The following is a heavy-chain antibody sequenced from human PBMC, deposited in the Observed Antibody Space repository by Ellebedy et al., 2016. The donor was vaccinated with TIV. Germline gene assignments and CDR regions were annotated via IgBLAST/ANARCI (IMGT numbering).Heavy chain of an antibody. J-gene: IGHJ4*02. V-gene: IGHV3-30-3*01. CDR3: ARDGRGAPDY. D-gene: IGHD1-26*01. CDR1: GFTFSSYA. CDR2: ISYDGSNK. Sequence: GESLKISXAASGFTFSSYAMHWVRQAPGKGLEWVAVISYDGSNKYYADSVKGRFTISRDNSKNTLYLQMNSLRAEDTAVYYCARDGRGAPDYWGQGTLVTVSS.